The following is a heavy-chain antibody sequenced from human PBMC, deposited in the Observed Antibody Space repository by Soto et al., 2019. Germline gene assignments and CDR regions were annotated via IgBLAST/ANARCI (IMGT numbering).Heavy chain of an antibody. J-gene: IGHJ6*03. CDR1: GGTFSSYT. CDR2: IIPILGIA. D-gene: IGHD2-2*01. CDR3: ASGRYCSSTSCYVYRDYYYMDV. V-gene: IGHV1-69*02. Sequence: SVKVSCKASGGTFSSYTISWVRQAPGQGLEWMGRIIPILGIANYAQKFQGRVTITADKSTSTAYMELSSLRSEDTAVYYCASGRYCSSTSCYVYRDYYYMDVWGKGTTVTVS.